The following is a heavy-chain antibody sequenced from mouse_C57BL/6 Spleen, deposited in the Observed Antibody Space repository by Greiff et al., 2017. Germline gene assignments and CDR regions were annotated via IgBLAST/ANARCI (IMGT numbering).Heavy chain of an antibody. D-gene: IGHD2-1*01. V-gene: IGHV1-5*01. CDR3: TRCGNYSFAMDY. CDR1: GYTFTSYW. J-gene: IGHJ4*01. Sequence: VHVKQSGTVLARPGASVKMSCKTSGYTFTSYWMHWVKQRPGQGLEWIGAIYPGNSDTSYNQKFKGKAKLTAVTSASTAYMELSSLTNEDSAVYYCTRCGNYSFAMDYWGQGTSVTVSS. CDR2: IYPGNSDT.